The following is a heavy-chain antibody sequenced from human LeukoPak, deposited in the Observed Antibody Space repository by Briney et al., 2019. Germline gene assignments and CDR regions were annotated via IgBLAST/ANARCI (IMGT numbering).Heavy chain of an antibody. V-gene: IGHV3-30*18. CDR1: GFTFSSYG. D-gene: IGHD6-19*01. CDR3: AKVAAWWLAVSYFDY. Sequence: PGRSLRLSCAASGFTFSSYGMHWVRQAPGKGLEWVAVISYDGSNKYYADSVKGRFTISRDNSKNTLYLQMNSLRAEDTAVYYCAKVAAWWLAVSYFDYWGQGTLVTVSS. J-gene: IGHJ4*02. CDR2: ISYDGSNK.